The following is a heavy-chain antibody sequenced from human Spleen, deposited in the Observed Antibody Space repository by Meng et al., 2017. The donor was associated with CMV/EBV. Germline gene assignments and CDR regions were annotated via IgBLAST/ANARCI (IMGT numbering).Heavy chain of an antibody. CDR3: ARDIGGAVVVPAAIIGMDV. D-gene: IGHD2-2*01. V-gene: IGHV1-2*02. CDR1: GYTFTGYY. Sequence: ASVKVSCKASGYTFTGYYIHWVRQAPGQGLEWMGWIDPNSDGPNYAQKLQGRVTMTTDTSTSTAYMELRSLRSDDTAVYYCARDIGGAVVVPAAIIGMDVWGQGTTVTVSS. CDR2: IDPNSDGP. J-gene: IGHJ6*02.